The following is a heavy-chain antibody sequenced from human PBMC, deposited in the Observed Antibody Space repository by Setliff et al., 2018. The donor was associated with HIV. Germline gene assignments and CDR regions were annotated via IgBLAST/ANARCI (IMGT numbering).Heavy chain of an antibody. CDR3: AWGTQRPIDS. Sequence: ASVKVSCKVSGYTFPDYYMQWVRQDPGKGLEWMGLIDPDRGDTVYAEKFQGRVTITADRSIDIAYMKLSSLTSEDTAMYFCAWGTQRPIDSWGQGTLVTVSS. CDR1: GYTFPDYY. V-gene: IGHV1-69-2*01. CDR2: IDPDRGDT. J-gene: IGHJ4*02. D-gene: IGHD3-16*01.